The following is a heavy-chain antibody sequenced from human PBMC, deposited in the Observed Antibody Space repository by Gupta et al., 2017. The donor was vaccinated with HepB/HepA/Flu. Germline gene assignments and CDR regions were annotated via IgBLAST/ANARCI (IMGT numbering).Heavy chain of an antibody. J-gene: IGHJ2*01. CDR2: ISSSGSTI. CDR1: GFTFSGYE. Sequence: VQLGESGGGLVQPGGSLRLSCAASGFTFSGYEMNWVRQAPGKGLEWVSFISSSGSTIYYADYVKGRFTISRDNAKNSLYLQMNSLRDEDTAVYYCARDVWKGWLVPRYFDLWGRGTLVTVSS. CDR3: ARDVWKGWLVPRYFDL. V-gene: IGHV3-48*03. D-gene: IGHD6-19*01.